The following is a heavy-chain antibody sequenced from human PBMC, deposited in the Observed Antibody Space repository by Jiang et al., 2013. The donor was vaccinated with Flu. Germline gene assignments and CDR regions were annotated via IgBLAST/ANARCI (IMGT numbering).Heavy chain of an antibody. D-gene: IGHD1-1*01. CDR3: ARQETGTTVDYYYYSMDV. J-gene: IGHJ6*02. CDR2: VDPDDSSA. V-gene: IGHV5-10-1*01. Sequence: SGAEVKKPGDSLRISCKDFGHSFTNYYITWGAPDARERPGVDGRVDPDDSSADYSPSFQGHVTLSADKSINTAYLQWSSLKASDTAMYYCARQETGTTVDYYYYSMDVWGQGTTVTVSS. CDR1: GHSFTNYY.